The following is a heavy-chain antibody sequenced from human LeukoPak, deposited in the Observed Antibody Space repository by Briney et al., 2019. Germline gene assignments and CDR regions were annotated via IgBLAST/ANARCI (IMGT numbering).Heavy chain of an antibody. D-gene: IGHD2-15*01. J-gene: IGHJ3*02. Sequence: GGSLRLSCAASGFTFSSYAMSWVRQAPGKGQEWVSAISGSGGSTYYADSVKGRFTVSRDNSKNTLYLQMNGLRGDDTAVYYCAKDRARYCSGGRCPRAFDIWGQGTMVTVSS. CDR2: ISGSGGST. V-gene: IGHV3-23*01. CDR1: GFTFSSYA. CDR3: AKDRARYCSGGRCPRAFDI.